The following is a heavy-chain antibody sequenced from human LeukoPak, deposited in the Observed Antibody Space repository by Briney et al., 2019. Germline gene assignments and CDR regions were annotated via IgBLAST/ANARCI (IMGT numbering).Heavy chain of an antibody. V-gene: IGHV4-34*01. CDR3: ARGPGGTISGVYGMDV. CDR1: GFTVSGNY. CDR2: INQSGSS. Sequence: GSLRLSCAASGFTVSGNYMSWIRQPPGKGLEWIGEINQSGSSNYKPSLRSRVTISLDTSKNQVSLKLSSVTAADTAVYYCARGPGGTISGVYGMDVWGQGTTVTVSS. D-gene: IGHD3-3*01. J-gene: IGHJ6*02.